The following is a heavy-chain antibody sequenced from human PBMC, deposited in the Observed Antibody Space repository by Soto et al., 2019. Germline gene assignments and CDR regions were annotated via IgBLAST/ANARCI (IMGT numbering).Heavy chain of an antibody. Sequence: GGSLRLSCGASGSPFSSSWMTWVRQAPGKGLEWVANINLDGSERNYVDFVKGRFTISRDNAKNLLYLQMNSLRAEDTAVYYCARDRAYNCFDYWGQGTLVTVSS. CDR2: INLDGSER. J-gene: IGHJ4*02. CDR1: GSPFSSSW. CDR3: ARDRAYNCFDY. D-gene: IGHD5-18*01. V-gene: IGHV3-7*05.